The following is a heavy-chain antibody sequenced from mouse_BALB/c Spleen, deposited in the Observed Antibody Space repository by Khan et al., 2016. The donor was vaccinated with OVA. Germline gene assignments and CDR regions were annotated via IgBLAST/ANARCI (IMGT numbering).Heavy chain of an antibody. Sequence: VQLKQPGAEFVKPGASVKLSCTASGFNIKDTYMHWINQRPQQGLVWIGRIDPANGNSKYDPKFQDKATIAADVSSNIVYLQLNSLTSEDTAVYYCSRGAYYGLFAYWGQGTLVTVSA. D-gene: IGHD2-10*01. J-gene: IGHJ3*01. CDR3: SRGAYYGLFAY. CDR1: GFNIKDTY. CDR2: IDPANGNS. V-gene: IGHV14-3*02.